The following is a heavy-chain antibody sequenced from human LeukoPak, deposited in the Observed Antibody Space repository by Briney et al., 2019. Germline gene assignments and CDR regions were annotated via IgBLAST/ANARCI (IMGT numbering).Heavy chain of an antibody. Sequence: SETLSLTCTVSGGSISTFYWTWIRQPPGKGLEWIGYIYYSGNTNYNPSLKSRLTISVDTPKNQFSLKLSSVTAADTAVYYCARSDGYGLVGIWGQGTMVTVSS. D-gene: IGHD3-10*01. J-gene: IGHJ3*02. CDR2: IYYSGNT. V-gene: IGHV4-59*12. CDR3: ARSDGYGLVGI. CDR1: GGSISTFY.